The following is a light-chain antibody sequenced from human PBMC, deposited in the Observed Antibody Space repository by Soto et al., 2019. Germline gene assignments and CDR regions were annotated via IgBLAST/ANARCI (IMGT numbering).Light chain of an antibody. CDR1: QGIRND. V-gene: IGKV1-6*01. Sequence: AIPMTQSPSSLSASVGDRVTITCRASQGIRNDLGWYQQKPGKAPKLLIYGASNLQNGVPSTFSGSGSGTDFTLTISSLQPEDFATYYCLQDYNYPFTFGPGTKVDIK. CDR3: LQDYNYPFT. J-gene: IGKJ3*01. CDR2: GAS.